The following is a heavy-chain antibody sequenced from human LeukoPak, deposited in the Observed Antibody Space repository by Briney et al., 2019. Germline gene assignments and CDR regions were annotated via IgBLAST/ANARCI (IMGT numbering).Heavy chain of an antibody. CDR2: IYYSGRT. D-gene: IGHD6-19*01. CDR3: RGSVAGTRRWFDP. CDR1: GGSISGGDYY. V-gene: IGHV4-39*07. J-gene: IGHJ5*02. Sequence: SETLSLTCTVSGGSISGGDYYLNWIRQPAGKGLEWIGSIYYSGRTYYNPSLKSQITISVDTSKNQFSLKLSSVTAADMAVYYARGSVAGTRRWFDPWGQRTLVTVSS.